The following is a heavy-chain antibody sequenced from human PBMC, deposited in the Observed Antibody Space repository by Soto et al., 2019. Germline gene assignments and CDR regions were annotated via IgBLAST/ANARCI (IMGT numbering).Heavy chain of an antibody. D-gene: IGHD3-22*01. Sequence: WTWIRQPPGKGLEWIGYIYQIGSTYYNPSLKSRVTISVDRSKNEVSLKLNSVTAADTAVYYCARGGYYDSSGYRGVAFDIWGQGTMVTVSS. CDR2: IYQIGST. V-gene: IGHV4-30-2*01. J-gene: IGHJ3*02. CDR3: ARGGYYDSSGYRGVAFDI.